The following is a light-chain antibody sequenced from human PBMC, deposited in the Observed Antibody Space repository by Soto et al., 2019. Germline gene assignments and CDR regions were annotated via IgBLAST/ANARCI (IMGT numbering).Light chain of an antibody. Sequence: QSALTQPPSASGSPGQSVTISCTGTSSDVGGYNYVSWYQQHPGKAPKLVIYEVNKRPSGVPDRFSGSKSGNTASLTVSGLQAEDETDYYCSSYAGSNHFVFGGGTKLTVL. J-gene: IGLJ2*01. V-gene: IGLV2-8*01. CDR2: EVN. CDR3: SSYAGSNHFV. CDR1: SSDVGGYNY.